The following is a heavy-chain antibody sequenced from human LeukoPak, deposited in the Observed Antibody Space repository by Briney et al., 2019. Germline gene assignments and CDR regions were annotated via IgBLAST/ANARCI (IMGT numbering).Heavy chain of an antibody. J-gene: IGHJ4*02. D-gene: IGHD3-22*01. Sequence: SVKVSCKASGGTFSSYAISWVRQAPGQGLEWMGGIIPIFGTANDAQKFQGRVTITTDESTSTAYMELSSLRSEDTAVYYCARGRYDSSGYYYYFDYWGQGTLVTVSS. V-gene: IGHV1-69*05. CDR3: ARGRYDSSGYYYYFDY. CDR1: GGTFSSYA. CDR2: IIPIFGTA.